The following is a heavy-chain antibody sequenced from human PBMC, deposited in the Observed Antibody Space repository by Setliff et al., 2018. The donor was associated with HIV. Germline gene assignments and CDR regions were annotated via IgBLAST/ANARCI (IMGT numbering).Heavy chain of an antibody. D-gene: IGHD3-3*01. J-gene: IGHJ4*02. CDR2: INHSGST. V-gene: IGHV4-34*01. CDR1: GGSFSGYS. Sequence: SETLSLTCAVYGGSFSGYSWGWIRQPPGKGLEWIGEINHSGSTNYNPSLKSRVTISVDMSNNQFSLKVTSVTAADTAVYYCMRGRSITIFGVAYFDFWGQGTQVTVSS. CDR3: MRGRSITIFGVAYFDF.